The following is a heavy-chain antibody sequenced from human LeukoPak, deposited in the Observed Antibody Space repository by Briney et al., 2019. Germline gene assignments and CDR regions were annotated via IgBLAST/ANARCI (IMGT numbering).Heavy chain of an antibody. CDR1: GFSFSNSA. CDR2: ISGDSGGT. Sequence: GGSLRLSCAASGFSFSNSAMSWVRQAPGKGLEWVSGISGDSGGTNYADSVKGRFTISRDNSKNTLYLQVNSLRAEDTAAYYCAKDGGPTVFYYFDSWGQGTLVTVSS. D-gene: IGHD1-1*01. J-gene: IGHJ4*02. CDR3: AKDGGPTVFYYFDS. V-gene: IGHV3-23*01.